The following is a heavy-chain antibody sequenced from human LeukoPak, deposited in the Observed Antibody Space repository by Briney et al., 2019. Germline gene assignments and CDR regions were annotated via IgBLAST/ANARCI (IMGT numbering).Heavy chain of an antibody. J-gene: IGHJ4*02. CDR2: IHHSGST. D-gene: IGHD3-10*01. Sequence: RPSETLSLTCAVYGGSFSGYYWSWIRQPPGKGLEWIGEIHHSGSTNYNPSLKSRVTISVDTSKNQFSLKLSSVTAADTAVYYCARLGRYYGSGSYWGQGTLVTVSS. CDR1: GGSFSGYY. CDR3: ARLGRYYGSGSY. V-gene: IGHV4-34*01.